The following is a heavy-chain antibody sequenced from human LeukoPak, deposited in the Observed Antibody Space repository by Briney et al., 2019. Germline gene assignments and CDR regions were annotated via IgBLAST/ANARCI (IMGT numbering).Heavy chain of an antibody. J-gene: IGHJ4*02. CDR1: GFTFRSYA. D-gene: IGHD3-22*01. CDR3: EGTYYYDSGDDY. V-gene: IGHV3-23*01. CDR2: ISGSGTST. Sequence: GGSLRLSCAASGFTFRSYAMSWVRQAPGKGLEWVLAISGSGTSTYYADSVKGRFTISSDNSKNTLYLQMNSLRAEDTAVYYCEGTYYYDSGDDYWGQGTLVTVSS.